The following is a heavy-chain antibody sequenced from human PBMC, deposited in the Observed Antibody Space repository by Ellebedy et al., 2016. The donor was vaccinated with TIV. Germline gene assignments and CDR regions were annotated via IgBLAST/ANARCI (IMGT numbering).Heavy chain of an antibody. CDR3: AREGSGPFFDY. V-gene: IGHV4-59*12. Sequence: SETLSLXXTVSGGSISSYYWSWIRQPPGKGLEWIGYIYYSGSTNYNPSLKSRVTISVDTSKNQFSLKLSSVNAADTAVYYCAREGSGPFFDYWGQGTLVTVSS. CDR2: IYYSGST. D-gene: IGHD5-12*01. J-gene: IGHJ4*02. CDR1: GGSISSYY.